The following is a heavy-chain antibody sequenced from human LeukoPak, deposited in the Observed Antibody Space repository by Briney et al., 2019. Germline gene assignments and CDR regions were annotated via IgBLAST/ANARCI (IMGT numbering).Heavy chain of an antibody. CDR1: GGSISSYY. D-gene: IGHD2-2*01. J-gene: IGHJ4*02. Sequence: SETLSLTCTVSGGSISSYYWSWIRQPPGKGLEWIGYIYYSGSTNYNPSLKSRVTISIDTSKNQFSLKLSSATAADTAVYYCARQVDCSSTSCYVLEPYFDYWGQGTLVTVSS. V-gene: IGHV4-59*01. CDR2: IYYSGST. CDR3: ARQVDCSSTSCYVLEPYFDY.